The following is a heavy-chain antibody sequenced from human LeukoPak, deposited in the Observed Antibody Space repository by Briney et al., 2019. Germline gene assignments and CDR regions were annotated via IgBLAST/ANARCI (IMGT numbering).Heavy chain of an antibody. CDR2: ISYDAVHK. D-gene: IGHD3-10*01. V-gene: IGHV3-30*01. CDR1: GFTFSTYS. CDR3: ARGNYFGSGSYGLLYYFDD. J-gene: IGHJ4*02. Sequence: PGGSLRLSCADSGFTFSTYSMHWVRQAPGKGLEWVADISYDAVHKYHADSGKGRFTISRDNGKNTLYLQMNSLRAEDRAVYYCARGNYFGSGSYGLLYYFDDWGQGTLVTVSS.